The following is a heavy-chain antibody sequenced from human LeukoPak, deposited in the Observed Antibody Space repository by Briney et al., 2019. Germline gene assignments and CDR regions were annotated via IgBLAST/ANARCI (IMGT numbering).Heavy chain of an antibody. CDR2: ISSSGSTI. D-gene: IGHD3-9*01. V-gene: IGHV3-48*03. CDR1: GFTFSSYE. Sequence: GGSLRLSCAAFGFTFSSYEMNWVRQAPGKGLEWVSYISSSGSTIYYADSVKGRFTISRDNAKNSLYLQMNSLRAEDTAVYYCARGHDYDILTGYYPDAFDIWGQGTMVTVSS. CDR3: ARGHDYDILTGYYPDAFDI. J-gene: IGHJ3*02.